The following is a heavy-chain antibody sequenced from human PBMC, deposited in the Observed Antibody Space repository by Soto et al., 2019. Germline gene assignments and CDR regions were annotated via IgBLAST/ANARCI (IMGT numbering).Heavy chain of an antibody. CDR3: AGEQQVNYCFDY. V-gene: IGHV3-30-3*01. J-gene: IGHJ4*02. CDR1: GFTFSNYV. Sequence: QVQLVEYGGDVVQPGRSLRLSCAASGFTFSNYVMHWVRQAPGKGLEWVALISHDGSNKYYADSVKGRFTISRDNSKNTLYLQMNSLGVEDTAVYYCAGEQQVNYCFDYWGQGTLVTVSS. D-gene: IGHD1-1*01. CDR2: ISHDGSNK.